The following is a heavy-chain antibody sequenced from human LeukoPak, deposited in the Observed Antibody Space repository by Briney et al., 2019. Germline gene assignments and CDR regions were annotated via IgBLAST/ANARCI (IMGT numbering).Heavy chain of an antibody. Sequence: PSETLSLTCAVYGGSFSGYYWSWIRQPPGKGLEWIGYIYDSGSTDYNPSLKSRVTISVDTSKNQFSLKLSSVTAADTAVYYCARDRGAAAFDPWGQGTLVTFSS. V-gene: IGHV4-59*01. CDR3: ARDRGAAAFDP. CDR1: GGSFSGYY. CDR2: IYDSGST. D-gene: IGHD6-13*01. J-gene: IGHJ5*02.